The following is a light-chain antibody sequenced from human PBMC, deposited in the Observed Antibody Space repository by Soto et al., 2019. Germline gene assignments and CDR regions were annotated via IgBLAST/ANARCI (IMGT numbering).Light chain of an antibody. J-gene: IGKJ4*01. CDR3: QKYNSAPLT. CDR1: QGIAPY. V-gene: IGKV1-27*01. Sequence: DVKITQSPSSLSAFVGDRVTITCRASQGIAPYLAWFQQKPGKVPKLLIYATSTLQSGVPSRFSGCGSGTNFTLTINSLQPEDVGTYYCQKYNSAPLTFGGGTRWIS. CDR2: ATS.